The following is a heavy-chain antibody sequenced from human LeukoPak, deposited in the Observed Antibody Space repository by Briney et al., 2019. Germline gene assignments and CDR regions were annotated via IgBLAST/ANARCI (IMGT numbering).Heavy chain of an antibody. V-gene: IGHV4-59*12. Sequence: SETLSLTCTVSGGSISSYYWSWIRQPPGKGLEWIGYIYYSGSTNYNPSLKSRVTISVDKSKNQFSLKLSSVTAADTAVYYCARGRPYYYDSSGRGHWFDPWGQGTLVTVSS. J-gene: IGHJ5*02. CDR3: ARGRPYYYDSSGRGHWFDP. CDR2: IYYSGST. CDR1: GGSISSYY. D-gene: IGHD3-22*01.